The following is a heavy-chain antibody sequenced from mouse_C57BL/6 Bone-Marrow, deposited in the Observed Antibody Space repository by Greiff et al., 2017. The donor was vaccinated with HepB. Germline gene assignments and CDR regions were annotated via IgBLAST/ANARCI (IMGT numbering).Heavy chain of an antibody. CDR1: GFTFSDYY. D-gene: IGHD2-12*01. J-gene: IGHJ3*01. CDR3: AKALYAWFAY. CDR2: ISNGGGST. V-gene: IGHV5-12*01. Sequence: EVKLMESGGGLVQPGGSLKLSCAASGFTFSDYYMYWVRQTPEKRLEWVAYISNGGGSTYYQDTVKGRFTISRDNAKNTLYLQMSRLKSEDTAMYYCAKALYAWFAYWGQGTLVTVSA.